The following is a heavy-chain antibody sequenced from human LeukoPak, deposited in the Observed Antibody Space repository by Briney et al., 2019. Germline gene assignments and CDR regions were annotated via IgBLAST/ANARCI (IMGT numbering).Heavy chain of an antibody. CDR3: ARPYFGYSSGWYDY. J-gene: IGHJ4*02. V-gene: IGHV3-30-3*01. CDR1: GFTFSSYA. Sequence: PGRSLRLSCAASGFTFSSYAMHWVRQVPGKGLEWVAVISYDGSNKYYADSVKGRFTISRDNSKNTLYLQMNSLRAEDTAVYYCARPYFGYSSGWYDYWGQGTLVTVSS. CDR2: ISYDGSNK. D-gene: IGHD6-19*01.